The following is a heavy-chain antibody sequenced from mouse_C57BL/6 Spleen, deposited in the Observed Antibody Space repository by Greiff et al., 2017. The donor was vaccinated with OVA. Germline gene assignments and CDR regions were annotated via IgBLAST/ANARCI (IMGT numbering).Heavy chain of an antibody. CDR3: ARYAPYSNYAMDY. Sequence: QVQLKQSGAELVKPGASVKISCKASGYAFSSYWMNWVKQRTGKGLEWIGQIYPGDGDTNYNGKFKGKATLTADKSSSTAYMQLSSLTSEDSAVYFCARYAPYSNYAMDYWGQGTSVTVSS. D-gene: IGHD2-5*01. J-gene: IGHJ4*01. CDR1: GYAFSSYW. CDR2: IYPGDGDT. V-gene: IGHV1-80*01.